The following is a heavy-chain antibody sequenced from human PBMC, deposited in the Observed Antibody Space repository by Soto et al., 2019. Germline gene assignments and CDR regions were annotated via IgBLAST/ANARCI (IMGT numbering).Heavy chain of an antibody. V-gene: IGHV1-8*01. Sequence: GSLVNRSRKASGYTFTRYDINWLRQATEQGLEWMGWMNPNSGNTGYAQKFQGRVTMTRNTSISTAYMELSSLRSEDTAVYYCARGARSKYYGAGSSLAYYYYMDVWGKGTTVTVSS. CDR2: MNPNSGNT. D-gene: IGHD3-10*01. CDR3: ARGARSKYYGAGSSLAYYYYMDV. J-gene: IGHJ6*03. CDR1: GYTFTRYD.